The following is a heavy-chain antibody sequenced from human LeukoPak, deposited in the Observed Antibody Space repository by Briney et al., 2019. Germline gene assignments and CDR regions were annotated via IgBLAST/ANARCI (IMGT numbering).Heavy chain of an antibody. CDR1: GFTFSDHN. CDR2: SRNKANSYTT. D-gene: IGHD3-22*01. V-gene: IGHV3-72*01. Sequence: TGGSLRLSCAASGFTFSDHNMDWVRQAPGKGLEWVGRSRNKANSYTTEYGASVKGRFTISRDGSKNSLYLQMNSLRTDDTAVYYCARSSGYYSSDYWGQGTLVTVSA. CDR3: ARSSGYYSSDY. J-gene: IGHJ4*02.